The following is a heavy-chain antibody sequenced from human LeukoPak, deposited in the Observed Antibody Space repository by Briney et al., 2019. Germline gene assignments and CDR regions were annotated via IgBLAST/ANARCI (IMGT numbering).Heavy chain of an antibody. D-gene: IGHD5-12*01. CDR1: GYTLTELS. CDR2: FDPEDGET. CDR3: ATDIPRTIVATMVFHY. Sequence: ASVMVSCKVSGYTLTELSMHWVRQAPGKGLEWMGGFDPEDGETIYAQKFQGRVTMTEDTSTDTAYMELSSLRSEDTAVYYCATDIPRTIVATMVFHYWGQGTLVTVSS. J-gene: IGHJ4*02. V-gene: IGHV1-24*01.